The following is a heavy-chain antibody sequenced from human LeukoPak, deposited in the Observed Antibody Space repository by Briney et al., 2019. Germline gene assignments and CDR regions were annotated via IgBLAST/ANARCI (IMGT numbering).Heavy chain of an antibody. CDR1: GGSISSYY. D-gene: IGHD3-10*01. V-gene: IGHV4-59*01. Sequence: SETLSLTCTVSGGSISSYYWSWIRQPPGKGLEWIGYIYYSGSTNYNPSLKSRVTISVDTSKNQFSLKLSSVTAADTAVYYCARDLWFGEFNSWFDPWGQGTRVTVSS. CDR3: ARDLWFGEFNSWFDP. J-gene: IGHJ5*02. CDR2: IYYSGST.